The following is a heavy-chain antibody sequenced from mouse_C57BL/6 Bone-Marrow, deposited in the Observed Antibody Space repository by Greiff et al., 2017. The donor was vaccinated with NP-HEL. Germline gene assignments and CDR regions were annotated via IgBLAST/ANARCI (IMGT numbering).Heavy chain of an antibody. J-gene: IGHJ1*03. CDR3: GRGRSYDEYDVWYCDV. D-gene: IGHD2-4*01. V-gene: IGHV10-3*01. CDR1: GFTFNTYA. CDR2: IRSKSSNYAT. Sequence: EVQGVESGGGLVQPKGSLKLSCAASGFTFNTYAMHWVRQAPGKGLEWVARIRSKSSNYATYYADSVKDRFTISRDDSQSMLYLQMNNLKTEDTAMYYCGRGRSYDEYDVWYCDVWGTGTTVTVSS.